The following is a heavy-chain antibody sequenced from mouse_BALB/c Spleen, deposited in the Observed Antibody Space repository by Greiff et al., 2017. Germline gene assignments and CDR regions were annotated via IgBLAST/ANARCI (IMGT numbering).Heavy chain of an antibody. J-gene: IGHJ4*01. V-gene: IGHV14-3*02. CDR1: GFNIKDTY. D-gene: IGHD1-1*01. Sequence: EVQLVESGAELVKPGASVKLSCTASGFNIKDTYMHWVKQRPEQGLEWIGRIDPANGNTKYDPKFQGKATITADTSSNTAYLQLSSLTSEDTAVYYCARLDYGSSYIYAMDYWGQGTSVTVSS. CDR3: ARLDYGSSYIYAMDY. CDR2: IDPANGNT.